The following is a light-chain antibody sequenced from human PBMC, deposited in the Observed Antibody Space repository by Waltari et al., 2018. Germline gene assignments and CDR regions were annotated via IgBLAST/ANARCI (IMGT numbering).Light chain of an antibody. Sequence: DIQMTQSPSSLSASVGDRVTITCQASQAINNFLNWYQQQPGKAPKLLIYYASHLAAGVPSLFTGSGSGTYFTVTISDLQPDDFATYYCQQYRYLPPAFGGGTKVDI. CDR2: YAS. CDR1: QAINNF. V-gene: IGKV1-33*01. CDR3: QQYRYLPPA. J-gene: IGKJ4*01.